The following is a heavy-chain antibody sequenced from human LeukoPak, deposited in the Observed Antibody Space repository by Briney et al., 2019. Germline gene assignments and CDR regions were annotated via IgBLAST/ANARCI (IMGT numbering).Heavy chain of an antibody. J-gene: IGHJ4*02. V-gene: IGHV4-39*01. Sequence: PSETLSLTCTVSGGSISSGSYYWGWIPQPPGKGLEWIGNIYYSGNHSYNPSLKSRVTISVDTSKIQFSLKLSSVTAADTAVYYCARRHFGSALRDYWGQGTLVTVS. D-gene: IGHD3-10*01. CDR2: IYYSGNH. CDR3: ARRHFGSALRDY. CDR1: GGSISSGSYY.